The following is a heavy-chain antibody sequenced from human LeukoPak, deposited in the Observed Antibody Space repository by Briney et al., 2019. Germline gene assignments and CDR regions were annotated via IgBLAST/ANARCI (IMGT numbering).Heavy chain of an antibody. CDR3: ARESSGWRGYDY. CDR2: IYTSGST. V-gene: IGHV4-4*07. CDR1: GGSINSYY. J-gene: IGHJ4*02. D-gene: IGHD6-19*01. Sequence: SETLSLTCTVSGGSINSYYWSWIRQPAGKGLEWIGRIYTSGSTNYNPSLKSRLTMSVDTSRNQFSLELSSVTAADTAVYYCARESSGWRGYDYWGQGTLVTVSS.